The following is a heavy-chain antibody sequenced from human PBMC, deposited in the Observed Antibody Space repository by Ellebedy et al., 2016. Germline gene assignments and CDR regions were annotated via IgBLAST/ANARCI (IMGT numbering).Heavy chain of an antibody. Sequence: GGSLRLXXAASGFTFSPYWIHWVRQAPGKGLVWVSHIDSDGSGTTYADSVRGRFTISRDNAKKSLYLQMNSLRPEDTALYYCAKDLERGLEWSQSAFDYWGQGTLVTVSS. CDR3: AKDLERGLEWSQSAFDY. J-gene: IGHJ4*02. CDR2: IDSDGSGT. D-gene: IGHD3-3*01. V-gene: IGHV3-74*03. CDR1: GFTFSPYW.